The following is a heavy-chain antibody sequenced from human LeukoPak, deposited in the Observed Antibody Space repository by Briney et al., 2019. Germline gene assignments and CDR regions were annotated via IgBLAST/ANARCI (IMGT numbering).Heavy chain of an antibody. CDR3: AKPSTGRFEEPY. CDR1: GFTFSSYS. V-gene: IGHV3-21*01. Sequence: GGSLRLSCAASGFTFSSYSMNWVRQAPGKGLEWVSSISSSSSYIYYADSVKGRFTISRDNAKNPLYLQMNSLRAEDTSVYYVAKPSTGRFEEPYWARETLVTAPS. CDR2: ISSSSSYI. D-gene: IGHD1-14*01. J-gene: IGHJ4*02.